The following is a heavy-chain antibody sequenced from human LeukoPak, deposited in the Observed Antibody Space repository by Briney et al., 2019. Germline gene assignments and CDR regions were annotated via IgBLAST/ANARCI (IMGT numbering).Heavy chain of an antibody. CDR2: ISSSSSYI. D-gene: IGHD3-10*01. J-gene: IGHJ4*02. V-gene: IGHV3-21*01. CDR1: GFTFSSYE. CDR3: ARLSASDYYGSGSFDY. Sequence: GGSLRLSCAASGFTFSSYEMNWVRQAPGKGLEWVSSISSSSSYIYYADSVKGRFTISRDNAKNSLYLQMNSLRAEDTAVYYCARLSASDYYGSGSFDYWGQGTLVTVSS.